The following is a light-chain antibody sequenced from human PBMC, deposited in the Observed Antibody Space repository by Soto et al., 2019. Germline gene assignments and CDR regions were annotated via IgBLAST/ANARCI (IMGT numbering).Light chain of an antibody. J-gene: IGLJ1*01. CDR3: SSYTTSNTRQIV. CDR2: DVS. Sequence: QSALPQPASTSGSPGQSITISCPGTSSDVGGYTFVSWYQHHPRKAPKLMIFDVSSRPLGVSNRFSGSKSGNTASLTISGLQPEDEADYYCSSYTTSNTRQIVFGTGTKVSVL. CDR1: SSDVGGYTF. V-gene: IGLV2-14*03.